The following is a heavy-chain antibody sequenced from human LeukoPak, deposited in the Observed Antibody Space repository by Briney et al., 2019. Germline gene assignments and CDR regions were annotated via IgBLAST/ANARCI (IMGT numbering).Heavy chain of an antibody. V-gene: IGHV1-18*01. CDR2: ISACNGNT. D-gene: IGHD3-22*01. J-gene: IGHJ4*02. CDR1: GYTFTSYG. Sequence: GASVKVSCKASGYTFTSYGISWVRQAPGQGLEWMGWISACNGNTNYAQKLQGRVTMTTDTSTSTAYMELRSLRSDDTAVYYCARVGLDYYDSSGYNDYWGQGTLVTVSS. CDR3: ARVGLDYYDSSGYNDY.